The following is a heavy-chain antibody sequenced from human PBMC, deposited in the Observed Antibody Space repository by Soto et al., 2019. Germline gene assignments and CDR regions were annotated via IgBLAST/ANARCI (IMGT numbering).Heavy chain of an antibody. Sequence: QVQLVQSGAEVKKPGASVKVSCQASGYTFTSYDINWVRQATGQGLEWMGWMNPNSGNTGYAQKFQGRVTMTRNTSISTDYMELSSLRSEDTAGYYFARGGYVGSTSENWCDPWGQGTLVTVSS. CDR1: GYTFTSYD. D-gene: IGHD2-2*01. V-gene: IGHV1-8*01. CDR3: ARGGYVGSTSENWCDP. CDR2: MNPNSGNT. J-gene: IGHJ5*02.